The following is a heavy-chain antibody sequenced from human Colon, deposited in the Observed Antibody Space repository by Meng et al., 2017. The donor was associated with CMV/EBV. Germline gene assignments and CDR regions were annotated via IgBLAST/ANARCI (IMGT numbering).Heavy chain of an antibody. J-gene: IGHJ4*02. CDR3: ARDNGGEAGGYDY. CDR1: GGSISSYY. Sequence: GSLRLSCTVSGGSISSYYWSWIRQPPGKGLEWIGYIYYSGSTNYNPSLQSRVTISVDTSKYHFSLKLSSVTAADTAVYYCARDNGGEAGGYDYWGQGTLVTVSS. CDR2: IYYSGST. D-gene: IGHD1-14*01. V-gene: IGHV4-59*01.